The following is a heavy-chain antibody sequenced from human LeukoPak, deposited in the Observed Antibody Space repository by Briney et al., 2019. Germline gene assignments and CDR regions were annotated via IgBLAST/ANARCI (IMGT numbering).Heavy chain of an antibody. D-gene: IGHD3-10*01. CDR3: ARDAPHAYGSGSNYYYYYMDV. Sequence: PGGSLRLSCAASGFTFSSYWMSWVRQAPGKGLEWVANIKQDGSEKYYVDSEKGRFTISRDNAKNSLYLQMNSLRAEDTAVYYCARDAPHAYGSGSNYYYYYMDVWGKGTTVTVSS. V-gene: IGHV3-7*01. J-gene: IGHJ6*03. CDR1: GFTFSSYW. CDR2: IKQDGSEK.